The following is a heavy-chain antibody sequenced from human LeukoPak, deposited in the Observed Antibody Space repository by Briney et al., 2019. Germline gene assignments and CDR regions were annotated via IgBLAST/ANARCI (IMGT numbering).Heavy chain of an antibody. J-gene: IGHJ6*02. Sequence: SETLSLTCTVSGGSISSYYWSWIRQPPGKGLEWIGYIYYSGSTNYNPSLKSRITISVDTSKNQFSLKLSSVTAADTAVYYCARVGQPYYYYYGMDVWGQGTTVIVSS. CDR1: GGSISSYY. CDR2: IYYSGST. D-gene: IGHD1-26*01. CDR3: ARVGQPYYYYYGMDV. V-gene: IGHV4-59*01.